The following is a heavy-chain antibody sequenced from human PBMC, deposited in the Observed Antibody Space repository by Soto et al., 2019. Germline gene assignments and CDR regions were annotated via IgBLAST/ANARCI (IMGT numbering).Heavy chain of an antibody. Sequence: EVPLVESGGGLVKPGGSLRLSCAASGFTFSSFSMNWVRQAPGKGLEWVSSISSTSSNIYHADSLKGRFTISRDNAQNSLYLQMNSLRAEDTAVYYCASSPPWTPLFRGGMDVWGQGTTVIVAS. J-gene: IGHJ6*02. CDR3: ASSPPWTPLFRGGMDV. CDR2: ISSTSSNI. CDR1: GFTFSSFS. V-gene: IGHV3-21*01. D-gene: IGHD5-12*01.